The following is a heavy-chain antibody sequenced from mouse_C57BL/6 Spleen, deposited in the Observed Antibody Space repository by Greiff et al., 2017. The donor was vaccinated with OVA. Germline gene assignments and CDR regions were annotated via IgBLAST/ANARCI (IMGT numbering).Heavy chain of an antibody. D-gene: IGHD2-4*01. V-gene: IGHV1-50*01. J-gene: IGHJ3*01. CDR3: ARKGAIGGPYDYSFAY. Sequence: QVQLQQPGAELVKPGASVKLSCKASGYTFTSYWMQWVKQRPGQGLEWIGEIDPSDSYTNYSQKFKGKATLTVDTSSSTAYMQLSSLTSEDSAVYYCARKGAIGGPYDYSFAYWGQGTLVTVSA. CDR2: IDPSDSYT. CDR1: GYTFTSYW.